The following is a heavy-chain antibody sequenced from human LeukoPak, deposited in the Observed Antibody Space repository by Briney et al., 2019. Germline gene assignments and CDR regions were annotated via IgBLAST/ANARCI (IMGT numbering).Heavy chain of an antibody. J-gene: IGHJ4*02. CDR2: ITNSGDYT. V-gene: IGHV3-23*01. CDR3: AKRSGSNYGYNDY. CDR1: GFTFGSYA. Sequence: GGSLRLSCAASGFTFGSYAMTWVRQAPGKGLEWVSAITNSGDYTDYADSVKGRFTISRDNSKSTLYLQMNSLRAEDTGVYYCAKRSGSNYGYNDYWGQGTLVTVSS. D-gene: IGHD5-18*01.